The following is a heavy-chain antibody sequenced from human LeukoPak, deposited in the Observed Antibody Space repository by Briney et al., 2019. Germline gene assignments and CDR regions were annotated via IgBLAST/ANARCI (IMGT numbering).Heavy chain of an antibody. CDR1: GLIVSSNY. V-gene: IGHV3-23*01. CDR3: ARKGEGGSTRLYYDY. D-gene: IGHD1-26*01. CDR2: ISGSGGTT. J-gene: IGHJ4*02. Sequence: PGGSLRLSCAASGLIVSSNYMTWVRQAPGKGLEWVSAISGSGGTTYYADSVKGRFTISRDNSKNTLYLQMNSLRAEDTAVYYCARKGEGGSTRLYYDYWGQGTLVTVSS.